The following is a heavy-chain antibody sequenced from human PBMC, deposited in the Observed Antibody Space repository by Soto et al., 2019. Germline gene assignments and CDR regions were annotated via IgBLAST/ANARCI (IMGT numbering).Heavy chain of an antibody. Sequence: GESLKISCKGSGYSFTSYWIGWVRQMPGKGLEWMGIIYPGDSDTRYSPSFQGQVTISADKSISTAYLQWSSLKASDTAMYYCARHRGQLLGNDYYYYYLAVSGKGTTVTASS. V-gene: IGHV5-51*01. CDR1: GYSFTSYW. CDR3: ARHRGQLLGNDYYYYYLAV. J-gene: IGHJ6*03. CDR2: IYPGDSDT. D-gene: IGHD2-2*01.